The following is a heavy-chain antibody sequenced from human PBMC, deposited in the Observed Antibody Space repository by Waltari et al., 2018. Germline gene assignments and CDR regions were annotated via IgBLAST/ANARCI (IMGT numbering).Heavy chain of an antibody. CDR2: INAGKGNT. D-gene: IGHD3-16*01. V-gene: IGHV1-3*01. J-gene: IGHJ3*02. Sequence: QVQLVQSGAEVKKPGASVKVSCKASGYTFTSYAMHWVRQAPGQRLEWMGWINAGKGNTKYSQKFQGRVTITRDTSASTAYMELGSLRSEDTAVYYCARVEGAAGLDIWGQGTMVTVSS. CDR3: ARVEGAAGLDI. CDR1: GYTFTSYA.